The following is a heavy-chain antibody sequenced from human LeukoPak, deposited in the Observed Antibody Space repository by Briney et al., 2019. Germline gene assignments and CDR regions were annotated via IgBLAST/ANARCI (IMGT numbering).Heavy chain of an antibody. D-gene: IGHD5-12*01. CDR3: ARDGPSGYDYSFDY. V-gene: IGHV1-69*05. Sequence: SVKVSCKASGGTFSSYAISWVRQAPGQGLEWMGGIVPIFGTANYAQKFQGRVTITTDESTSTAYMELSSLRSEDTAVYYCARDGPSGYDYSFDYWGQGTLVTVSS. CDR2: IVPIFGTA. J-gene: IGHJ4*02. CDR1: GGTFSSYA.